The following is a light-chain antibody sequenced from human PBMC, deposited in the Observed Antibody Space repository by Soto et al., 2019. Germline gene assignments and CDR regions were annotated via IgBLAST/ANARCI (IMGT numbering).Light chain of an antibody. J-gene: IGKJ1*01. CDR1: LFISTN. CDR3: QPHAQRWT. Sequence: VLTQSTATLSVSLGEMAARSCRASLFISTNLAWYQQRPGQSPRLLMYAASDRATGVPARFSGSGSGTEFTLTLDRLQSEDFAVYYCQPHAQRWTLGQGTNLDIK. CDR2: AAS. V-gene: IGKV3-15*01.